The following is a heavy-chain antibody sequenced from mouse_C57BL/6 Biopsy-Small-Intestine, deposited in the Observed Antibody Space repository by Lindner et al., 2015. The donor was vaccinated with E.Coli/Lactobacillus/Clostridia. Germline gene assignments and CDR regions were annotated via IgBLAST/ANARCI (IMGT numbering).Heavy chain of an antibody. CDR3: AKEGLSTSTSCCYYDY. J-gene: IGHJ4*01. Sequence: SVKVSCKASGYSFTAYHIHWVRQAPGQGLGWMGVINPSNGNTNYAQQFRGRVTMTRDTSTSTVYMDLSSLTSEDTAVYFCAKEGLSTSTSCCYYDYWGQGALVTVSS. V-gene: IGHV1-84*02. CDR1: GYSFTAYH. D-gene: IGHD1-1*01. CDR2: INPSNGNT.